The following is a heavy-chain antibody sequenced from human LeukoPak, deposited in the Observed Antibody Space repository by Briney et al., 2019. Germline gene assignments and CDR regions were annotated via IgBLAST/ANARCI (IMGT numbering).Heavy chain of an antibody. Sequence: SETLSLTCAVYGGSFSGYYWSWIRQPPGKGLEWIGEINHSGSTNYNPSLKSRVTISVDTSKNQFSMKLSSVTAADTAVYYCARGSEYKGRYQLLYPPVYMDVWGKGTTVTVSS. CDR2: INHSGST. D-gene: IGHD2-2*02. V-gene: IGHV4-34*01. CDR3: ARGSEYKGRYQLLYPPVYMDV. CDR1: GGSFSGYY. J-gene: IGHJ6*03.